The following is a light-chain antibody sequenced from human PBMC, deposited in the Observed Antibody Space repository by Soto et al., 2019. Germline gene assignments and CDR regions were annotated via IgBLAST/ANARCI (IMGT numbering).Light chain of an antibody. CDR3: LLFYGDGVV. Sequence: QAVVTQEPSLTVSPGGTVTLPCASSTGAVTSGYYPNWFQQKPGQPPRALIYSTTYKHSWTPARFSGSLLGGKAALTLSGVQPEDEADYYCLLFYGDGVVFGGGTKVTVL. V-gene: IGLV7-43*01. CDR2: STT. CDR1: TGAVTSGYY. J-gene: IGLJ2*01.